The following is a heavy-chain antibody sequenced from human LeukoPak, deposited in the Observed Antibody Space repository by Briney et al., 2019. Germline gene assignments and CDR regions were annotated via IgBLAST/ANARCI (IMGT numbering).Heavy chain of an antibody. V-gene: IGHV4-39*01. CDR3: ARQEIGLRSFDP. J-gene: IGHJ5*02. CDR1: GGSISSALYH. CDR2: VYYTGST. D-gene: IGHD3/OR15-3a*01. Sequence: ASETLSLTCTVSGGSISSALYHWGWIRQPPGKNLEWLGSVYYTGSTHNNPSLKSRVTISVDTSKNQFSLNLSSVTAADTAVYYCARQEIGLRSFDPWGQGTLVTVSS.